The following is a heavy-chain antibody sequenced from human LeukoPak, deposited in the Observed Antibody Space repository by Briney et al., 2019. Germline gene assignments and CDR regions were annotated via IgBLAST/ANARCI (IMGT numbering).Heavy chain of an antibody. J-gene: IGHJ6*03. D-gene: IGHD3-3*01. CDR1: GSTFTNYW. Sequence: GESLKISCKGSGSTFTNYWIGWVRQMPGKGLEWIGIIYPDDSDTKYSPSFQGQVTMSADKSTSTAYLQWSSLKASDTAMYYCARHSSRTRDRSGYYDGSSYYYMDVWGKGSTVTVSS. CDR3: ARHSSRTRDRSGYYDGSSYYYMDV. V-gene: IGHV5-51*01. CDR2: IYPDDSDT.